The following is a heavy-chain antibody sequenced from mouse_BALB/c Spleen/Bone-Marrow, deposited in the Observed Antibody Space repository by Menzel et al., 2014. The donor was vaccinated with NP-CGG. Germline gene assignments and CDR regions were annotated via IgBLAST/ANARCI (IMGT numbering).Heavy chain of an antibody. CDR2: ISSGSSTI. D-gene: IGHD4-1*01. CDR3: TRGGNWDDFDY. V-gene: IGHV5-17*02. CDR1: GFTFSSFG. J-gene: IGHJ2*01. Sequence: DVHLVESGGGLVQPGGSRKLSCAASGFTFSSFGMHWVRQAPEKGLEWVAYISSGSSTIFYADTVKGRFTVSRDNPKNTRFLQVTSLRSEDTAMYYCTRGGNWDDFDYWGQGTTLTVSS.